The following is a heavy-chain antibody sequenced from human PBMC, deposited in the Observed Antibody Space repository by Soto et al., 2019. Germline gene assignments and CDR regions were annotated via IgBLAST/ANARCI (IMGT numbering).Heavy chain of an antibody. CDR3: ARDYKRITMIVFAFDI. Sequence: ASVKVSCKVSGYTLTELSMHWVRQAPGKGLEWMGRFDPGDGETIYAQKFQGRVTMTKDTSTSTVYMELSSLRSEDTAVYYCARDYKRITMIVFAFDIWGQGTMVTVSS. J-gene: IGHJ3*02. CDR2: FDPGDGET. D-gene: IGHD3-22*01. V-gene: IGHV1-24*01. CDR1: GYTLTELS.